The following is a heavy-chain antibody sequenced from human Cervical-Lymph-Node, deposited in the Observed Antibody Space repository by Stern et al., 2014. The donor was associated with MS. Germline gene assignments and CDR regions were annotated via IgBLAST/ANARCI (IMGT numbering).Heavy chain of an antibody. CDR2: LYYSGSP. CDR3: ARHRVGYSGYGGGFDY. V-gene: IGHV4-59*08. Sequence: QVQLQESGPGLVKPSETLSLPCTVSGASISSFYWSWIRQPPGKGLEWIGYLYYSGSPNYNPSLKSRVTLSLDTSKSQFSLKLTSVTAADTAVYYCARHRVGYSGYGGGFDYWGPGTLVTVSS. D-gene: IGHD5-12*01. J-gene: IGHJ4*02. CDR1: GASISSFY.